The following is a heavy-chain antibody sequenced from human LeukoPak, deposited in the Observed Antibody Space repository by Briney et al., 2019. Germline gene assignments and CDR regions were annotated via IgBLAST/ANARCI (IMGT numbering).Heavy chain of an antibody. D-gene: IGHD4-17*01. Sequence: ASVKVSCKASGYTFTSYGISWVRQAPGQGLEWMGWISAYNGNTNYAQKLQGRVTMTTDTSTSTAYMELRSLRSDDTAVYYCAREDGDHGDNWFDPWGQGTLVTVSS. CDR3: AREDGDHGDNWFDP. CDR1: GYTFTSYG. CDR2: ISAYNGNT. J-gene: IGHJ5*02. V-gene: IGHV1-18*01.